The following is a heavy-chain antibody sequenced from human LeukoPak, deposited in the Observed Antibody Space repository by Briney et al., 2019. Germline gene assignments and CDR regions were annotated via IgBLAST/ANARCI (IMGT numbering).Heavy chain of an antibody. D-gene: IGHD3-22*01. J-gene: IGHJ4*02. CDR2: FDPEDGET. V-gene: IGHV1-24*01. Sequence: GGSLRLSCAASGFTFSSYAMHWVRQAPGKGLEWMGGFDPEDGETIYAQKFQGRVTMTEDTSTDTAYMELSSLRSEDTAVYYCATKSYYYDSSGYYPLDYWGQGTLVTVSS. CDR1: GFTFSSYA. CDR3: ATKSYYYDSSGYYPLDY.